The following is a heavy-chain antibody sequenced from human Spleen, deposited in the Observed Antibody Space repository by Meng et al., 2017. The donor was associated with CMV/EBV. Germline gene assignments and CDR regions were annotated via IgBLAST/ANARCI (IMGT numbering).Heavy chain of an antibody. CDR1: GGSFGTYC. J-gene: IGHJ4*02. CDR2: IDHRGST. CDR3: ARGGYDFRSGPPDY. V-gene: IGHV4-34*01. Sequence: CAVHGGSFGTYCWSWIRQSPEKGLEWIGEIDHRGSTDDNPSLRSRVTMSIHTSKNQFSLNLSSVTAANTGVYYCARGGYDFRSGPPDYWGQGTLVTVSS. D-gene: IGHD3-3*01.